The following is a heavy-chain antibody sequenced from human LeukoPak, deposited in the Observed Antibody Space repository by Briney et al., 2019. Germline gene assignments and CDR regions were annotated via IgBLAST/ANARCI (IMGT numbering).Heavy chain of an antibody. V-gene: IGHV3-23*01. J-gene: IGHJ4*02. D-gene: IGHD1-26*01. CDR2: VGGGPDI. Sequence: GGFPRLSCVDTGFKFNSLALSWVRLAPGKGLEWVAGVGGGPDIHYADAVKGRFTASRDDSKNTVYLHMSSLRVEDTAIYFCAKDATSGNSMWDHFDSWGQGTLVTVST. CDR1: GFKFNSLA. CDR3: AKDATSGNSMWDHFDS.